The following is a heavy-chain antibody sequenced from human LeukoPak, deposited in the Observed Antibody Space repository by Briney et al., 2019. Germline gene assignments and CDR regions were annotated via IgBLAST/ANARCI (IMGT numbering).Heavy chain of an antibody. Sequence: SETLSLTCTVSGGSISSYYWGWIRQPPGKGLEWIGSIYYSGSTYYNPSLKSRVTISVDTSKNQFSLKLSSVTAADTAVYYCARPYYYGSGSWADWGQGTLVTVSS. CDR3: ARPYYYGSGSWAD. CDR2: IYYSGST. V-gene: IGHV4-39*01. J-gene: IGHJ4*02. CDR1: GGSISSYY. D-gene: IGHD3-10*01.